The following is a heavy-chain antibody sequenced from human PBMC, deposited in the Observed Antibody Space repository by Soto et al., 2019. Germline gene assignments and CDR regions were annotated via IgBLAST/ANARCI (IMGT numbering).Heavy chain of an antibody. CDR1: GFTFSSYA. Sequence: GGSLRLSCAASGFTFSSYAMSWVRQAPGKGLEWVSAISGSGGSTYYADSVKGRFTISRDNSKNTLYLQMNSLRAEDTAVYYCAKDPRATPSAYYGMDVWGQGTTVTVSS. D-gene: IGHD3-10*01. CDR2: ISGSGGST. J-gene: IGHJ6*02. CDR3: AKDPRATPSAYYGMDV. V-gene: IGHV3-23*01.